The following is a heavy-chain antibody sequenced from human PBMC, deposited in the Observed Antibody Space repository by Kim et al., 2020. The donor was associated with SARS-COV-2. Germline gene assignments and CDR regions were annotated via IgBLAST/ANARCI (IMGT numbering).Heavy chain of an antibody. D-gene: IGHD3-10*01. J-gene: IGHJ3*01. CDR3: AAGLTYGSHTFDV. Sequence: YADSVKGRFTIARDNSKSTLYLQMNSLRGEDTAVYYCAAGLTYGSHTFDVWGQGTTVSVSS. V-gene: IGHV3-30*02.